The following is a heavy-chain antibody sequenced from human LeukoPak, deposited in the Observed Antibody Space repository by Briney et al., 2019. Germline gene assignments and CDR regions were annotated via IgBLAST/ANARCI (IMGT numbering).Heavy chain of an antibody. CDR1: GFTFSSYN. CDR3: ARDEIVATTKANYYYYMDV. J-gene: IGHJ6*03. V-gene: IGHV3-21*01. CDR2: ISSSSNYI. D-gene: IGHD5-12*01. Sequence: GGSLRLSCAASGFTFSSYNMNWVRQAPGKGLVWVSSISSSSNYIYYADSVKGRFTISRDNAKNSLYLQMNSLRAEDTAVYYCARDEIVATTKANYYYYMDVWGKGTTVTISS.